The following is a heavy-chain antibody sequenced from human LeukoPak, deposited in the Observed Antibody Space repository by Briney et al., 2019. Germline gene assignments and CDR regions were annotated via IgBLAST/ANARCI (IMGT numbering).Heavy chain of an antibody. J-gene: IGHJ4*02. CDR2: IDSSDGYM. CDR1: GFPFNTYS. V-gene: IGHV3-21*06. Sequence: MPGGSLRLSCEASGFPFNTYSMNWPRQAPGKGLECVSSIDSSDGYMFYADSVKGRFIISRDNAKDTLYLQTNSLRVEDTAVYYCLRGDRRDYWGQGTLVTVSS. CDR3: LRGDRRDY.